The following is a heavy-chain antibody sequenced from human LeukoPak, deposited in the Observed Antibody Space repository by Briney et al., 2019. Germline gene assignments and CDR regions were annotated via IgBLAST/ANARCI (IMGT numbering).Heavy chain of an antibody. J-gene: IGHJ5*02. D-gene: IGHD6-6*01. CDR3: ARGRSWGYSSSSRWFDP. V-gene: IGHV4-34*01. CDR1: GGSFSGYY. CDR2: INHSGST. Sequence: SETLSLTCAVYGGSFSGYYWSWIRQPPGKGLEWIGEINHSGSTNYNPSLKSRVTISVDTSKNQFSLKLSSVTAADTAVYYCARGRSWGYSSSSRWFDPWDQGTLVTVSS.